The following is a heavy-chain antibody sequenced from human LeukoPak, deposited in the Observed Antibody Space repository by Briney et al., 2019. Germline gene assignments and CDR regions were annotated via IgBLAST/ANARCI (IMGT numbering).Heavy chain of an antibody. CDR3: ARDGSGSYYYYYGMDV. J-gene: IGHJ6*02. CDR2: IYTSGST. D-gene: IGHD1-26*01. Sequence: SETLSLTCTVSGGSISSYYWTWIRQPAGKGLEWIGRIYTSGSTNYNPSLKSRVTMSVDTSKNQFSLKLSSVTAADTAVYYCARDGSGSYYYYYGMDVWGQGTTVTVSS. V-gene: IGHV4-4*07. CDR1: GGSISSYY.